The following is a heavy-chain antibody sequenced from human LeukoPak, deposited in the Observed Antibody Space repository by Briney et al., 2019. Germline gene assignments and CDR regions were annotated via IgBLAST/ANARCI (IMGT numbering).Heavy chain of an antibody. V-gene: IGHV4-39*01. J-gene: IGHJ4*02. CDR2: IYYSGST. D-gene: IGHD6-19*01. CDR3: ARPSSGWKSPYFDY. Sequence: SETLSLTCTVSGGSISSSSYYWGWIRQPPGKGLEWVGSIYYSGSTYYNPSLKSRVTISVDTSKNQFSLKLSSVTAADTAVYYCARPSSGWKSPYFDYWGQGTLVTVSS. CDR1: GGSISSSSYY.